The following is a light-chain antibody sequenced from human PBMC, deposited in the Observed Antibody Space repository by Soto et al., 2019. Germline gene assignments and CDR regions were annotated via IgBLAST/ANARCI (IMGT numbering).Light chain of an antibody. CDR1: QTISSW. CDR2: KAS. Sequence: DIQMTQSPSTLSGSVGDRVTITCLASQTISSWLAWYQQKPGKAHKLLIYKASTLKSGVPSRFGGSGSGTEFPLTISSLQTDDFETYYCQHYNSYSDAFGQGTKVELK. CDR3: QHYNSYSDA. J-gene: IGKJ1*01. V-gene: IGKV1-5*03.